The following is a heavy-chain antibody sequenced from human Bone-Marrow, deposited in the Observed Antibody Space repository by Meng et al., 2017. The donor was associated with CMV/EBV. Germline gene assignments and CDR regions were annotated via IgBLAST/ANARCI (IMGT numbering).Heavy chain of an antibody. CDR2: IYYSGST. D-gene: IGHD5-24*01. CDR3: ARGLDGEMATDYYFDY. J-gene: IGHJ4*02. Sequence: SEPLSLTCTVSGGSISSGGYYWSWIRQHPGKGLEWIGYIYYSGSTYYNPSLKSRVTISVDTSKNQFSLKLSSVTAADTAVYYCARGLDGEMATDYYFDYWGQGTLVTVSS. CDR1: GGSISSGGYY. V-gene: IGHV4-31*03.